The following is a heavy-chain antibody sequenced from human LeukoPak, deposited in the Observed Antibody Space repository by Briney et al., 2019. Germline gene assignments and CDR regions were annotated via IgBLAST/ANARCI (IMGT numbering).Heavy chain of an antibody. CDR1: GYTFTSYG. Sequence: ASVKVSCKASGYTFTSYGISWVRQAPGQGLEWMGWISAYNGNTNYAQKLRGRVTMTTDTSTSTAYMELRSLRSDDTAVYYCARGRRRITMVRGVIGNAFDIWGQGTMVTVSS. V-gene: IGHV1-18*01. J-gene: IGHJ3*02. CDR2: ISAYNGNT. D-gene: IGHD3-10*01. CDR3: ARGRRRITMVRGVIGNAFDI.